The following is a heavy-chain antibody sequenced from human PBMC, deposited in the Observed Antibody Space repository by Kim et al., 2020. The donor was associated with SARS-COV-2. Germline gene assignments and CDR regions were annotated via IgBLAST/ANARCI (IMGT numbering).Heavy chain of an antibody. CDR3: ARVVNVDTAMASFDY. D-gene: IGHD5-18*01. Sequence: GSVKSRITINPDTAKNQFSLQLNSVTPEDTAVYYCARVVNVDTAMASFDYWGQGTLVTVSS. J-gene: IGHJ4*02. V-gene: IGHV6-1*01.